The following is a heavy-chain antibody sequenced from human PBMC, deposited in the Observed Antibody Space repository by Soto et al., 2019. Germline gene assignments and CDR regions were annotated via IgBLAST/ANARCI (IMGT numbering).Heavy chain of an antibody. CDR2: ISAYNGNT. CDR3: ARDPPPPDY. J-gene: IGHJ4*02. Sequence: ASVKVSCKASGYTFASYAISWMRQAPGQGLEWMGWISAYNGNTNYAQKIQGRVTMTTDTSTSTAYMELRSLRSDDTAVYYCARDPPPPDYWGQGTLVTVSS. CDR1: GYTFASYA. V-gene: IGHV1-18*01.